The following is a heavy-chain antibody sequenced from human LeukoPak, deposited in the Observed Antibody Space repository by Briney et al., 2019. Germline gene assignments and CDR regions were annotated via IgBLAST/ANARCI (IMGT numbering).Heavy chain of an antibody. Sequence: GGSLRLSCAASGFTLSSYWMHWVRQAPGKGLVWVSRINSDGSSTSYADSVKGRFTISRDNAKNTLYLQMNSLRAEDTAVYYCAREDSSGWYVVVDYWGQGALVTVSS. CDR3: AREDSSGWYVVVDY. CDR1: GFTLSSYW. CDR2: INSDGSST. J-gene: IGHJ4*02. D-gene: IGHD6-19*01. V-gene: IGHV3-74*01.